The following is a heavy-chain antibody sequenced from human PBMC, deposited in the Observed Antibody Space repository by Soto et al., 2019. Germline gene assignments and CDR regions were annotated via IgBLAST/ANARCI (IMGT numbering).Heavy chain of an antibody. J-gene: IGHJ4*02. CDR1: GFTFSYYS. Sequence: PGGSLRLSCAASGFTFSYYSMTWVRQSPGRGLEWVSSISSSTTYISYADSVRGRFTISRDNAKNSLYLQMSSLRADDTAVYYCARDPVGADSTFFFDSWGQGTLVTVSS. D-gene: IGHD1-26*01. CDR2: ISSSTTYI. CDR3: ARDPVGADSTFFFDS. V-gene: IGHV3-21*01.